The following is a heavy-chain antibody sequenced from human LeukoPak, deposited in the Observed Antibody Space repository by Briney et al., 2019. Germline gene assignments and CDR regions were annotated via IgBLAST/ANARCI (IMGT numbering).Heavy chain of an antibody. CDR3: TREGMGRRAFDI. J-gene: IGHJ3*02. CDR2: ISSTSNYV. Sequence: GGSLRLSCPASGFTFSTYSMNWVRQAPGKGLEWVSSISSTSNYVYYADSVKGRFTISRDNAKNSLYLQMNSLRAEDTAMYFCTREGMGRRAFDIWGQGTMVTVSS. V-gene: IGHV3-21*01. CDR1: GFTFSTYS. D-gene: IGHD3-10*01.